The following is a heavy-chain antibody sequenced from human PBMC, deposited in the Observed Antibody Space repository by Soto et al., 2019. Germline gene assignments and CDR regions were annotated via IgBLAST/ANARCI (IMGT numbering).Heavy chain of an antibody. V-gene: IGHV4-61*01. CDR1: GGSVSSGSNY. Sequence: PSETLSLTCTVSGGSVSSGSNYWSWIRQPPGKALEWVGYIYSSGNTNYNPSLKSRVTISLDTSKNQFSLNLSSVTAADTAVYYCARRWGPTFDFWGQGTLVTVSS. CDR2: IYSSGNT. J-gene: IGHJ4*02. CDR3: ARRWGPTFDF. D-gene: IGHD1-26*01.